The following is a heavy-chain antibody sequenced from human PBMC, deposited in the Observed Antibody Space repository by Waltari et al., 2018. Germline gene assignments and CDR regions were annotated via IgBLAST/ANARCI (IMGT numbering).Heavy chain of an antibody. Sequence: EVQLVESGGGLVQPGGSLRLSCAASGFTFSSYDMHWVRQATGKGLEWVAAIGTAGDTYYPGSVKRRFTISRENAKNSLYLQMNSLRAGDTAVYYCARDRGLYGMDVWGQGTTVTVSS. CDR2: IGTAGDT. CDR3: ARDRGLYGMDV. CDR1: GFTFSSYD. V-gene: IGHV3-13*01. J-gene: IGHJ6*02.